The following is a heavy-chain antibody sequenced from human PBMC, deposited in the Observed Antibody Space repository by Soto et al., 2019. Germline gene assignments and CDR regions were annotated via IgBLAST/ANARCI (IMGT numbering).Heavy chain of an antibody. CDR3: ARGGTIVDTGIGYYYYHAMDV. Sequence: ASVKVSCKASGYTFTSYGISWVRQAPGQGLEWMGWISAYNGNTNYAQKLQGRVTMTTDTSTSTAYMELRSLRSEDTAVYYCARGGTIVDTGIGYYYYHAMDVWGQGTTVTVSS. CDR1: GYTFTSYG. D-gene: IGHD5-18*01. CDR2: ISAYNGNT. V-gene: IGHV1-18*01. J-gene: IGHJ6*02.